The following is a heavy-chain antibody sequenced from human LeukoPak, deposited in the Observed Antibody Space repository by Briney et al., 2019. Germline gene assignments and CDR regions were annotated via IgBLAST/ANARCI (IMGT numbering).Heavy chain of an antibody. Sequence: SETLSLTCAFYGGSFSGYYWSWIRQPPGKGLEWIWEINHSGSTNYNPSLKSRVTKSVDTSKNQFSLKLSSVTAADTAVYYCARGRPALWFGVRLFDPWGQGTLVTVSS. CDR2: INHSGST. J-gene: IGHJ5*02. CDR3: ARGRPALWFGVRLFDP. D-gene: IGHD3-10*01. CDR1: GGSFSGYY. V-gene: IGHV4-34*01.